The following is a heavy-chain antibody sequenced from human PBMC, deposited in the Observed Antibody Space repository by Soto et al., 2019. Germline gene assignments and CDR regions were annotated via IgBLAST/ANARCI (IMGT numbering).Heavy chain of an antibody. CDR3: ALYDYDFWSGYPPYENY. CDR1: GYTFTSYA. Sequence: ASVKVSWKASGYTFTSYAMHWVRQAPGQRLEWMGWINAGNGNTKYSQKFQGRVTITRDTSASTAYMELSSLRSEDTAVYYCALYDYDFWSGYPPYENYWGQGTLVTVSS. V-gene: IGHV1-3*01. CDR2: INAGNGNT. J-gene: IGHJ4*02. D-gene: IGHD3-3*01.